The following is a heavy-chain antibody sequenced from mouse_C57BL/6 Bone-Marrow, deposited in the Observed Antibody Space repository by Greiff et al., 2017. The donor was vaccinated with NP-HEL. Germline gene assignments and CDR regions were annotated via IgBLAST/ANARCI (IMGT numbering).Heavy chain of an antibody. Sequence: EVQLQQSGAELVRPGASVKLSCTASGFNIKDDYMHWVKQRPEQGLEWIGWIDPENGDTEYASKFQGKATITADTSSNTAYLQLSSLTSEDTAVYYCTTWDGLAYWGQGTLVTVSA. CDR1: GFNIKDDY. V-gene: IGHV14-4*01. CDR3: TTWDGLAY. J-gene: IGHJ3*01. D-gene: IGHD4-1*01. CDR2: IDPENGDT.